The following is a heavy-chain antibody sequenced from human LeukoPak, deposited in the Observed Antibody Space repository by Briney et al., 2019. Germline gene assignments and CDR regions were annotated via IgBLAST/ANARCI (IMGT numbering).Heavy chain of an antibody. CDR3: AGVTLEGMDV. CDR2: ISYDGSNK. D-gene: IGHD1-1*01. CDR1: GFTFSSYA. V-gene: IGHV3-30-3*01. J-gene: IGHJ6*02. Sequence: GGSLRLSCAASGFTFSSYAMHWVRQAPGKGLEWVAVISYDGSNKYYADSVKGRFTISRDNAKNSLYLQMNSLRDEDTAVYYCAGVTLEGMDVWGQGTTVTVSS.